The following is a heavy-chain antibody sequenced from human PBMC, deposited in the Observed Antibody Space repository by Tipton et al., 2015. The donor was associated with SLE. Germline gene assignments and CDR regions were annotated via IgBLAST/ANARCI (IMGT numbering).Heavy chain of an antibody. V-gene: IGHV4-30-2*01. CDR2: IYHSGST. CDR1: GGSISSGGYS. CDR3: ARGDRGSQGAFDT. Sequence: TLSLTCAVSGGSISSGGYSWSWIRQPPGKGLEWIGYIYHSGSTYYNPSLKSRVTISVDRSKNQFSLKLSSATAADTAVYYCARGDRGSQGAFDTWGQGTMVTVSS. J-gene: IGHJ3*02. D-gene: IGHD3-10*01.